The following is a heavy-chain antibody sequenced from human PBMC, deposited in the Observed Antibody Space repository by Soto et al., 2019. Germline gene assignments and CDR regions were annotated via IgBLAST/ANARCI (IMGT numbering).Heavy chain of an antibody. CDR3: ASIPGGFPNFYYYGMEG. CDR1: GYTFTSYG. CDR2: ISAYNGNT. J-gene: IGHJ6*01. D-gene: IGHD7-27*01. V-gene: IGHV1-18*01. Sequence: GASVKGSCKACGYTFTSYGISWLRQARGQGREWMGWISAYNGNTNYAQKLQGRVTMTTDTSTSTAYMELRSLRSDDTAVYYCASIPGGFPNFYYYGMEGWGQGTPVTVSS.